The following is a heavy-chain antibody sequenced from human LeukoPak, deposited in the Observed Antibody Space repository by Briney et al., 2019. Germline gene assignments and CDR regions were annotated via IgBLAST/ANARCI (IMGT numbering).Heavy chain of an antibody. CDR2: ISYHGNNK. Sequence: PGGSLRLSCAASGSTFSDYAMHWVRQAPGKGLEWVAVISYHGNNKYYADSVKGRFTISRDNSKNTLYLQMSSLRAGDTAVYSCARETYGEHYFDYWGQGTLVTVSS. CDR1: GSTFSDYA. CDR3: ARETYGEHYFDY. V-gene: IGHV3-30-3*01. J-gene: IGHJ4*02. D-gene: IGHD3-10*01.